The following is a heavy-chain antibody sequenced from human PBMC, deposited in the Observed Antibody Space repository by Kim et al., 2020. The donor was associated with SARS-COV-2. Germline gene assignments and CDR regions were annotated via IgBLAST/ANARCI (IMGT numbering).Heavy chain of an antibody. CDR2: IKTKTDGGTL. CDR3: TTEQGRTDRYYYGMDA. J-gene: IGHJ6*02. CDR1: GFTFSSAW. D-gene: IGHD1-1*01. V-gene: IGHV3-15*01. Sequence: GGSLRLSCAASGFTFSSAWMTWVRQAPGKGLEWVGRIKTKTDGGTLDYGAPVKGRFTISREDSKNTLFLQMNSLKTDDTGVYYCTTEQGRTDRYYYGMDAWGQGTTVTVSS.